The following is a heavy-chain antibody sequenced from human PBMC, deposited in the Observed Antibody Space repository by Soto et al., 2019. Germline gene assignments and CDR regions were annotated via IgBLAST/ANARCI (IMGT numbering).Heavy chain of an antibody. CDR1: GGSISTGSFS. V-gene: IGHV4-30-2*01. Sequence: QLQSQESGSGLVKPSQTLSLTCAVSGGSISTGSFSWSWIRQPPGKGLEWIGYIYHSGSAYYNPSLESRVILSVDTSSNPCSLRLRSVTAADTAVYFCARGSQDYGANRFFDYWGQGILVAVSS. CDR3: ARGSQDYGANRFFDY. D-gene: IGHD4-17*01. CDR2: IYHSGSA. J-gene: IGHJ4*02.